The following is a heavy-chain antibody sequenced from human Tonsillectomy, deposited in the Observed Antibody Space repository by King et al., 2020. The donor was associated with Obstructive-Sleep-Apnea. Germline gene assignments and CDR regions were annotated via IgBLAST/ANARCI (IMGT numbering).Heavy chain of an antibody. CDR1: GFSLSNARMG. Sequence: VTLKESGPVLVKPTETLTLTCTVSGFSLSNARMGVSWIRQPPGKALEWLAHIFSNDEKSYSTSLKSRLTISKETSKSQVVLTMTNMDPVDTATYYCARTSDILTGYYSSLWYFDYWGQGTLVTVSS. CDR3: ARTSDILTGYYSSLWYFDY. CDR2: IFSNDEK. V-gene: IGHV2-26*01. J-gene: IGHJ4*02. D-gene: IGHD3-9*01.